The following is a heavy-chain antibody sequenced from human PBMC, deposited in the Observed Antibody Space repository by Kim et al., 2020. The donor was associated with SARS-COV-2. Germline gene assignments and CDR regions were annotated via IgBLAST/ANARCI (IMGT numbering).Heavy chain of an antibody. Sequence: PSRKSPVTISVDTSKNQFSLKISSVTAPDTSLYYCARPGSPHGWYYFDYWGQGTLVTVSS. CDR3: ARPGSPHGWYYFDY. D-gene: IGHD3-10*01. V-gene: IGHV4-39*01. J-gene: IGHJ4*02.